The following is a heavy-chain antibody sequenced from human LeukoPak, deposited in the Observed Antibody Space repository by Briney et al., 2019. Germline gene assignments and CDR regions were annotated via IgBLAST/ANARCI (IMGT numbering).Heavy chain of an antibody. CDR3: AKMVTGHNYFDP. Sequence: GGSLRLSCAASGFTFSNYAMNWVRQAPGKGLDWVSAISGSGGSTDYANSVKGRFTISRDNSKNVLYLRMNSLRAEDTAIYYCAKMVTGHNYFDPWGQGTLVTVSS. D-gene: IGHD1-20*01. CDR2: ISGSGGST. J-gene: IGHJ5*02. CDR1: GFTFSNYA. V-gene: IGHV3-23*01.